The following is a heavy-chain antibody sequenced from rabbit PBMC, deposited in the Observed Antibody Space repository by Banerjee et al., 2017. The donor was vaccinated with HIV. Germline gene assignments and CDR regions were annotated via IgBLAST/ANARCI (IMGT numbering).Heavy chain of an antibody. V-gene: IGHV1S40*01. CDR1: GFDLSSYYY. Sequence: QQLVESGGGLVKPGASLALTCTASGFDLSSYYYMCWVRQAPGKGLELIACIPAGSSGTTYYASWAKGRFTISKTSSTTVTLQMTSLTAADTATYFCARDAAANGEINLNLWGPGTLVTVS. CDR2: IPAGSSGTT. J-gene: IGHJ4*01. D-gene: IGHD2-1*01. CDR3: ARDAAANGEINLNL.